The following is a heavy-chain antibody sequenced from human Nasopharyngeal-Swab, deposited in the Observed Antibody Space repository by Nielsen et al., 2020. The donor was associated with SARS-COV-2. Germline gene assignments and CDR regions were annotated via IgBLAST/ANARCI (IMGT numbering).Heavy chain of an antibody. CDR3: ARGLEGYSSSWYVDY. J-gene: IGHJ4*02. CDR2: IYYSGST. D-gene: IGHD6-13*01. Sequence: WIRQSPGKGLEWIGYIYYSGSTNYNPSLKSRVTISVDTSKNQFSLKLSSVTAADTAVYYCARGLEGYSSSWYVDYWGQGTLVTVSS. V-gene: IGHV4-59*01.